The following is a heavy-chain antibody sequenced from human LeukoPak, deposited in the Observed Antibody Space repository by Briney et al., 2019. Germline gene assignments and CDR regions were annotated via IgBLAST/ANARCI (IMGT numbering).Heavy chain of an antibody. CDR3: ASLYDSSGYYPNYFDY. J-gene: IGHJ4*02. CDR1: GFTFSSYE. Sequence: GGSLRLSCAASGFTFSSYEMNWVRQAPGKGLEWVSYISSSGSTIHYADSVKGRFTISRDNAKNSLYLQMNSLRAEDTAVYYCASLYDSSGYYPNYFDYWGQGTLVTVSS. CDR2: ISSSGSTI. D-gene: IGHD3-22*01. V-gene: IGHV3-48*03.